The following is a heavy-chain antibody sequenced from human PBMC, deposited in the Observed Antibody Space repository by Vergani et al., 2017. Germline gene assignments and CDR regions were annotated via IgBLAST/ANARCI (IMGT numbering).Heavy chain of an antibody. Sequence: EVQLVQSGAEVKKPGESLKISCKGSGYSFTSYWIGWVRQMPGKGLEWMGIIYPGDSDTRYSPSFQGQVTISADKSISTAYLQWSSLRAEDTAVYYCAKDRQWFGEFKYGMDVWGQGTTVTVSS. CDR2: IYPGDSDT. CDR3: AKDRQWFGEFKYGMDV. D-gene: IGHD3-10*01. V-gene: IGHV5-51*01. J-gene: IGHJ6*02. CDR1: GYSFTSYW.